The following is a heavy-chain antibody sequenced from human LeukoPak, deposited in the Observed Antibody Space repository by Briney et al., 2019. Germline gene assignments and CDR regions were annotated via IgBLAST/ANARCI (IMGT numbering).Heavy chain of an antibody. CDR3: ARDRRIVGATDFDY. D-gene: IGHD1-26*01. CDR1: GYTFTSYG. Sequence: ASVKVSCKASGYTFTSYGISWVRQAPGQGLEWMGWISAYNGSTNYAQKLQGRVTMTTDTSTSTAYMELRSLRSDDTAVYYCARDRRIVGATDFDYWGQGTLVTVSS. CDR2: ISAYNGST. J-gene: IGHJ4*02. V-gene: IGHV1-18*01.